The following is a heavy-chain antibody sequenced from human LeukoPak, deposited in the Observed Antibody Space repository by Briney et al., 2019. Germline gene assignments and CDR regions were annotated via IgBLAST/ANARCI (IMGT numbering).Heavy chain of an antibody. Sequence: PGGSLRLSCAASGFTFSTYSMNWVRQAPGKGLEWLSYMSASSTIYYADSVRGRFTISRDNAKNSLYLQMNSLRAGDTAVYYCARSRGGPIDYWGQGTLVTVSS. J-gene: IGHJ4*02. V-gene: IGHV3-48*04. CDR1: GFTFSTYS. CDR2: MSASSTI. CDR3: ARSRGGPIDY. D-gene: IGHD5-12*01.